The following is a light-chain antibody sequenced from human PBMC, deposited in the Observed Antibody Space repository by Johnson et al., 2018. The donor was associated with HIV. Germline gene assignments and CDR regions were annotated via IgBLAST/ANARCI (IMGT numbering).Light chain of an antibody. V-gene: IGLV1-51*01. Sequence: QSVLTQPPSVSAAPGQRVTISCSGSSSNIGNNYVSWYQQLPGTAPKLLIYDNNKRPSGIPDRFSGSKSGTSATLGITGLQTGDEADYYCGTWDSRLRAGVFGTGTKVTVL. CDR1: SSNIGNNY. J-gene: IGLJ1*01. CDR2: DNN. CDR3: GTWDSRLRAGV.